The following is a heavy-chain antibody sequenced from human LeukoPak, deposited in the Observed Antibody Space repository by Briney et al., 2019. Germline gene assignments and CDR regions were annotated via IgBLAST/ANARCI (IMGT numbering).Heavy chain of an antibody. CDR3: ARQVRETGIAAAGADYDYYYMDV. CDR1: GYTFTSYG. J-gene: IGHJ6*03. D-gene: IGHD6-13*01. V-gene: IGHV1-18*01. CDR2: ISAYNGNT. Sequence: ASVKVSCEASGYTFTSYGISWVRQAPGQGLEWMGWISAYNGNTNYAQKLQGRVTMTTDTSTSTAYMELRSLRSDDTAVYYCARQVRETGIAAAGADYDYYYMDVWGKGTTVTVSS.